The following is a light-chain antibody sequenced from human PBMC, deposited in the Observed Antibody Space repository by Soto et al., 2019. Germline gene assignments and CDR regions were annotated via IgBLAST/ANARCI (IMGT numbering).Light chain of an antibody. J-gene: IGKJ1*01. CDR2: GAS. CDR1: QSVSSN. CDR3: QQYGSSPTWT. V-gene: IGKV3-15*01. Sequence: EIVMTQSPGTLSVSPGERATLSCRASQSVSSNLAWYQQKPGQAPRLLIYGASTRATGIPTRISGSGSETEFTHNFSSLQFEDFAVYYCQQYGSSPTWTFGQGTKV.